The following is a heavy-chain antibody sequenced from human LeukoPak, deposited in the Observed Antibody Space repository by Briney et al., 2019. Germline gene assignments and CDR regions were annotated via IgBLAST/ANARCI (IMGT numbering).Heavy chain of an antibody. D-gene: IGHD3-22*01. CDR3: ARDLYDSSGYGGDAFDI. J-gene: IGHJ3*02. V-gene: IGHV3-21*04. CDR2: IRSTGTYK. CDR1: GFTFSSYS. Sequence: GGSLRLSCVASGFTFSSYSLHWVRQAPGEGLEWVSSIRSTGTYKYYADSVKGRFTISRDNAQNSLYLQMNSLRSDDTAVYYCARDLYDSSGYGGDAFDIWGQGTMVTVSS.